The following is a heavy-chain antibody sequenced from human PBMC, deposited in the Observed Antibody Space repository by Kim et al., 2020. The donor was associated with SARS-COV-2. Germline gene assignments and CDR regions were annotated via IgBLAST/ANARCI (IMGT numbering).Heavy chain of an antibody. D-gene: IGHD6-19*01. J-gene: IGHJ6*02. V-gene: IGHV3-9*01. CDR3: AKDRGLGLGIYYGMDV. Sequence: SVKGRFTTPRDNAKNSLYMQMNSLGAEDTALYYCAKDRGLGLGIYYGMDVWGQGTTVSVSS.